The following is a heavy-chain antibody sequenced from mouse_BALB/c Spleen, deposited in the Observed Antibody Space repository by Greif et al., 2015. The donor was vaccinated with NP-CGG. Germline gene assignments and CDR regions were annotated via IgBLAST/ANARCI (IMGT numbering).Heavy chain of an antibody. V-gene: IGHV5-9-3*01. CDR1: GFTFSSYA. CDR2: ISSGGSYT. J-gene: IGHJ3*01. D-gene: IGHD2-4*01. CDR3: ASSMITSFAY. Sequence: EVHLVESGGGLVKPGGSLKLSCAASGFTFSSYAMSWVRQTPEKRLEWVATISSGGSYTYYPDSVKGRFTISRDNAKNTLYLQMSSLRSEDTAMYYCASSMITSFAYWGQGTLVTVSA.